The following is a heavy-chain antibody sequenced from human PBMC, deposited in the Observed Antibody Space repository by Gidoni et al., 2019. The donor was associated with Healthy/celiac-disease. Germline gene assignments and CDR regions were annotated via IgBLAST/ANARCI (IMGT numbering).Heavy chain of an antibody. CDR3: ARCDSSANAFDI. CDR1: GYSFTSYW. J-gene: IGHJ3*02. Sequence: EVQLVQSGAEVKKHGEALKLSCKGSGYSFTSYWIGWVPQMPGKGLEWMGISYPGDSETRYSPSFQGQVTISADKSISTAYLQWSSLKASDTAMYYCARCDSSANAFDIWGQGTMVTVSS. V-gene: IGHV5-51*01. CDR2: SYPGDSET. D-gene: IGHD3-22*01.